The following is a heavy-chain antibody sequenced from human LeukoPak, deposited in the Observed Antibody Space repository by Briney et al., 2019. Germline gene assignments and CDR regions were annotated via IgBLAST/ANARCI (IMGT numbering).Heavy chain of an antibody. Sequence: PGGSLRLSCAASGFIFSSYEMSWVRQAPGKGLEWVSYISLSGEAIYYADSVKGRFTISRDNAKNSVYLQMNSLRAEDTAVYYCARWVGYLDYWGQGTLVTVSS. CDR2: ISLSGEAI. V-gene: IGHV3-48*03. CDR1: GFIFSSYE. D-gene: IGHD3-16*01. J-gene: IGHJ4*02. CDR3: ARWVGYLDY.